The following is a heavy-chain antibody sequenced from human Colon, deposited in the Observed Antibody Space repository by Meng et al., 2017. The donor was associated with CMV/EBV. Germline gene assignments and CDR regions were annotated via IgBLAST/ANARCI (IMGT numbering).Heavy chain of an antibody. CDR3: TREEPGTPAFDH. CDR2: INANGGST. J-gene: IGHJ4*02. CDR1: GYTFRTYH. D-gene: IGHD1-1*01. V-gene: IGHV1-46*01. Sequence: SCQASGYTFRTYHMPWVRQAPGQGLEWMGIINANGGSTKYAQKFQGRVTMAGDTSTLYMEVSSLTSDDTAVYYCTREEPGTPAFDHWGQGTLVTVSS.